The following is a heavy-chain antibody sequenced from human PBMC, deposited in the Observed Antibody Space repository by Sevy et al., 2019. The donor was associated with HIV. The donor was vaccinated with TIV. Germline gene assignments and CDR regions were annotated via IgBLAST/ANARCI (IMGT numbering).Heavy chain of an antibody. CDR1: GFTFSSYS. V-gene: IGHV3-21*01. CDR3: ARGDFWSGYRYYYYYYGMDV. J-gene: IGHJ6*02. Sequence: GGSLRLSCAASGFTFSSYSMNWVRQAPGKGLEWVSSISSSSSYIYYADSVKGRFTISRDNAKNSLYLQMNSLRAEDTAVYYCARGDFWSGYRYYYYYYGMDVWGLGTTVTVSS. D-gene: IGHD3-3*01. CDR2: ISSSSSYI.